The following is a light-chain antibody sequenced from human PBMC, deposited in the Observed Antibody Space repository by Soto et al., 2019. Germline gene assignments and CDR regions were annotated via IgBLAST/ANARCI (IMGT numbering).Light chain of an antibody. Sequence: QPVLTQPPSVSGAPGQRVTISCTGSSSNIGAGYDVHWYQQLPGTAPKLLIYGNSNRPSGVPDRFSGSKSGTSASLAITGLQAEDEADYYCQSYDSSLSGSVVFGGGTQLPS. CDR3: QSYDSSLSGSVV. CDR1: SSNIGAGYD. V-gene: IGLV1-40*01. CDR2: GNS. J-gene: IGLJ2*01.